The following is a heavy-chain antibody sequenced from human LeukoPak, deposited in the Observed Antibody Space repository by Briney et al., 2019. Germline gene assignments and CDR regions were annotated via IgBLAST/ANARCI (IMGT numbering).Heavy chain of an antibody. CDR2: INHSGST. V-gene: IGHV4-34*01. CDR3: ARLPMTTATDWYFDL. D-gene: IGHD4-17*01. J-gene: IGHJ2*01. Sequence: SETLSLTCAVYGGSFSGYYWSWIRQPPGKGLEWIGEINHSGSTNYNPSLKSRVTISVDTSKNQFSLKLSSVTAADTAVYYCARLPMTTATDWYFDLWGRGTLVTVSS. CDR1: GGSFSGYY.